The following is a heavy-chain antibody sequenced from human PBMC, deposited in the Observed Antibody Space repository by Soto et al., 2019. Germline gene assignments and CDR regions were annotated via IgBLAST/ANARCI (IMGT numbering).Heavy chain of an antibody. CDR3: ARDGYYYDSSGDAFDI. CDR1: GFTFSSYA. D-gene: IGHD3-22*01. V-gene: IGHV3-30-3*01. J-gene: IGHJ3*02. Sequence: QVQLVESGGGVVQPGRSLRLSCAASGFTFSSYAMHWVRQAPGKGLEWVAVISYDGSNKYYADSVKGRFTISRDNSKNTLYLQMNSLRAEDTAVYYCARDGYYYDSSGDAFDIWGQGTMVTVSS. CDR2: ISYDGSNK.